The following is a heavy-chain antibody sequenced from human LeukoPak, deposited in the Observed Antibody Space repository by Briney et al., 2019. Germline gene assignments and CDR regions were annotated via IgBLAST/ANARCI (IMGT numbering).Heavy chain of an antibody. D-gene: IGHD1-7*01. CDR3: ARITGTTYAFDI. J-gene: IGHJ3*02. V-gene: IGHV1-2*02. Sequence: ASVKVSCKASGYTFTGYYIHWVRQAPGQGLEWMGWINPNSGGTNYAQKFQGRVTMTRDMSTSTVYMELSSLTSEDTAVYYCARITGTTYAFDIWGQGTMVTVSS. CDR2: INPNSGGT. CDR1: GYTFTGYY.